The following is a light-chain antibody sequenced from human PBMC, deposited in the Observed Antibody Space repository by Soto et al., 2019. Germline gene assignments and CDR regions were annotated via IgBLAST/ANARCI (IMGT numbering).Light chain of an antibody. CDR2: GNS. V-gene: IGLV1-40*01. J-gene: IGLJ2*01. CDR1: SSNIGAGYD. Sequence: QSVLTQPPSVSGAPGQRVTISCTGSSSNIGAGYDVHWYQQLPGTAPKLLIYGNSNRPSGVPDRFSGSKSGTSASLAITGLQADDEADYYCQSYDSSLSCVVFGGGTKLTVL. CDR3: QSYDSSLSCVV.